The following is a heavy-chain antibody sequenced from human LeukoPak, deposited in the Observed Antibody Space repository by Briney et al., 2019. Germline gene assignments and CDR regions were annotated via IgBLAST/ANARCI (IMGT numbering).Heavy chain of an antibody. CDR3: ARDRRYSSSWYAPSGAEYFQH. CDR2: ISAYNGNT. CDR1: GYIFTSYG. V-gene: IGHV1-18*01. D-gene: IGHD6-13*01. Sequence: ASVKVSCKPSGYIFTSYGLSWVRQAPGQGLEWMGWISAYNGNTNCAQKLQGRVTMTTDTSTSTAYMELRSLRSDDTAVYYCARDRRYSSSWYAPSGAEYFQHWGQGTLVTVSS. J-gene: IGHJ1*01.